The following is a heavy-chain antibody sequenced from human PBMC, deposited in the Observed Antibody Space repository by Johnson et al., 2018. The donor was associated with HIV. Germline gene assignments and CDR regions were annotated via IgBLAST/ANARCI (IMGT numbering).Heavy chain of an antibody. CDR2: IGTAGDT. J-gene: IGHJ3*02. V-gene: IGHV3-13*01. Sequence: EQLVESGGGVVQPGGSLRLSCAASGFTFSSYDMHWVRQATGKGLEWVSAIGTAGDTYYPGSVKGRFTISRENAKTSLYLQMNSLRAGDTAVYYCAREGMYSSYQGSFDIWGQGTMVTVSS. CDR3: AREGMYSSYQGSFDI. D-gene: IGHD6-6*01. CDR1: GFTFSSYD.